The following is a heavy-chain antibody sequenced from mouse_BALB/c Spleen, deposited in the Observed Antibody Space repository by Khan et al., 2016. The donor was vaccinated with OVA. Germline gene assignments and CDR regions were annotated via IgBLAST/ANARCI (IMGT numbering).Heavy chain of an antibody. J-gene: IGHJ3*01. V-gene: IGHV1S81*02. CDR3: TRGGYGRPLAY. Sequence: QVQLKESGAELVKPGASVKLSCKASGYTFTSFYMYWVKQRPGQGLEWIGEINPNNGGTNVNEKFKSKATLTVDKSSSTAYMELSSLTSEDSAVYYCTRGGYGRPLAYWGQGTLVTVSA. CDR2: INPNNGGT. D-gene: IGHD1-1*01. CDR1: GYTFTSFY.